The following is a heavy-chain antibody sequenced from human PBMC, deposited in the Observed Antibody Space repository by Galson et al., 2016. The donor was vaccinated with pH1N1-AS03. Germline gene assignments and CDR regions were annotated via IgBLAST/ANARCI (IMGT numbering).Heavy chain of an antibody. V-gene: IGHV3-30-3*01. CDR3: TRGSGSGWYGSYYDY. Sequence: SGAEVKKPGESLRLSCAASGFTLSTYSMHWVRQAPGRGLEWVALISYDGTKKSYADSVRGRFTISRDTSKNTLYLQMNSLRVEDTAVYYCTRGSGSGWYGSYYDYWGQGTLVPVSS. CDR2: ISYDGTKK. CDR1: GFTLSTYS. J-gene: IGHJ4*02. D-gene: IGHD6-19*01.